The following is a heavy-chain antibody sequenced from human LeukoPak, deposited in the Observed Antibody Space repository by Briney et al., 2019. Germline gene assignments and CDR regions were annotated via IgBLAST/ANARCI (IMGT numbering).Heavy chain of an antibody. J-gene: IGHJ4*02. Sequence: PSETLSLTCTVSGGSINSYYWSWIRQPPGKGLEWIGYIYYSGSTNYNPSLKSRVTISVDTSKNQFSLKLSSVTAADTAVYYCASHGYSLGYWGQGTLVTVSS. CDR1: GGSINSYY. CDR3: ASHGYSLGY. D-gene: IGHD5-18*01. V-gene: IGHV4-59*01. CDR2: IYYSGST.